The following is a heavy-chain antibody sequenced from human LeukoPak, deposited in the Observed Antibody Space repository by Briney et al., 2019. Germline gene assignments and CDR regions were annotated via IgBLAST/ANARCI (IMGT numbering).Heavy chain of an antibody. Sequence: PSETLFLTCAVYGGSFSGYHWNWIRRPPGKGLEWIGEIDHSGSTNYNPSLKSRVIISVDTSKNQFSLNLSSVTAADTAVYFCARGVRIAVAAPHLNYWGQGTLVTVSS. CDR2: IDHSGST. CDR3: ARGVRIAVAAPHLNY. J-gene: IGHJ4*02. V-gene: IGHV4-34*01. CDR1: GGSFSGYH. D-gene: IGHD6-19*01.